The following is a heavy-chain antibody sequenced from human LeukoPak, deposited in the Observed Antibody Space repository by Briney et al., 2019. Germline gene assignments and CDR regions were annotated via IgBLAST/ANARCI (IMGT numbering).Heavy chain of an antibody. Sequence: GGSLRLSCAASGFTFSSYWMHWVRQAPGKELVWVSRINSDGSSTSYADSVKGRFTISRDNAKNTLYLQMNSLRAEDTAVYYCARFPDYYDSSGYSRDAFDIWGQGTMVTVSS. CDR3: ARFPDYYDSSGYSRDAFDI. CDR2: INSDGSST. CDR1: GFTFSSYW. V-gene: IGHV3-74*01. D-gene: IGHD3-22*01. J-gene: IGHJ3*02.